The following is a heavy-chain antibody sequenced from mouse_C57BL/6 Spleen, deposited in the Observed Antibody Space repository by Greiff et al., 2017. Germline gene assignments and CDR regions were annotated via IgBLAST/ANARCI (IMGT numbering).Heavy chain of an antibody. Sequence: VMLVESGPGLVAPSQSLSITCTVSGFSLTSYGVDWVRQPPGKGLEWLGVIWGGGSTNYNSALMSRLSISKDNTKSQVFLKMNSLQTDDTAMYYWDKHGGSSYDAMDYWGQGTSVTVSS. CDR3: DKHGGSSYDAMDY. J-gene: IGHJ4*01. CDR1: GFSLTSYG. V-gene: IGHV2-9*01. CDR2: IWGGGST. D-gene: IGHD1-1*01.